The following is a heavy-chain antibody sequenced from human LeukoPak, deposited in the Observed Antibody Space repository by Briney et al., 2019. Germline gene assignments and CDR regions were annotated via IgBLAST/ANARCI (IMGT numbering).Heavy chain of an antibody. CDR1: GGSISTYY. V-gene: IGHV4-59*01. D-gene: IGHD6-19*01. CDR3: ARVVAGTRGMVWFDP. Sequence: SETLSLTCTVSGGSISTYYWSWIRQPPGKGLEWIGYIYYSGSTNYNPSLKSRVTISVDTSKNQFSLKLSSVTAADTAVYYCARVVAGTRGMVWFDPWGQGTLVTVSS. J-gene: IGHJ5*02. CDR2: IYYSGST.